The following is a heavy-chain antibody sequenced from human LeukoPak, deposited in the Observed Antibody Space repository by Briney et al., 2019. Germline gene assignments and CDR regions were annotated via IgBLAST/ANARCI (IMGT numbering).Heavy chain of an antibody. V-gene: IGHV4-34*01. CDR3: ARGRIAVAGTGWFDP. CDR1: GGSFSGYY. J-gene: IGHJ5*02. Sequence: SETLSLTCAVYGGSFSGYYWSWIRQPPGKGLEWIGEINHSGSTNYNPSLKSRVTISVDTSKNQFSLKLSSVTAADTAVYYCARGRIAVAGTGWFDPWGQGTRVTVSS. CDR2: INHSGST. D-gene: IGHD6-19*01.